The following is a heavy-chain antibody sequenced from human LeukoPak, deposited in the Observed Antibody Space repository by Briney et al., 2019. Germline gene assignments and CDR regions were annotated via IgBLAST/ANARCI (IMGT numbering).Heavy chain of an antibody. J-gene: IGHJ3*02. CDR1: GYSFTSYW. CDR2: IYPGDSDT. CDR3: ASQYCSSTSCARTDAFDI. Sequence: GESLKISCKGSGYSFTSYWIGWVRQMPGKGLEWMGIIYPGDSDTRYSPSFQGQVTISADKSISTAYLQWSSLKASDTAMYYCASQYCSSTSCARTDAFDIWGQRAMVTVSS. V-gene: IGHV5-51*01. D-gene: IGHD2-2*01.